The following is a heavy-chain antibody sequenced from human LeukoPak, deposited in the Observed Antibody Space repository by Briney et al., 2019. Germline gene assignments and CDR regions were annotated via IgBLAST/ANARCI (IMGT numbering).Heavy chain of an antibody. CDR1: GFTFSSYE. Sequence: GGSLRLSCAASGFTFSSYEMNWVRQAPGKGLEWVSSISSSSSYIYYADSVKGRFTISRDNAKNSLYLQMNSLRAEDTAVYYCARDWGVVVDSFDYWGQGTLVTVSS. J-gene: IGHJ4*02. D-gene: IGHD3-22*01. V-gene: IGHV3-21*01. CDR2: ISSSSSYI. CDR3: ARDWGVVVDSFDY.